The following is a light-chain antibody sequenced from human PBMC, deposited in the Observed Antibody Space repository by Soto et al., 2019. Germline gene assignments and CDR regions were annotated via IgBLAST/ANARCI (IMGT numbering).Light chain of an antibody. CDR1: SSDVGGYNY. V-gene: IGLV2-14*01. J-gene: IGLJ1*01. CDR2: EVS. CDR3: SSYRTGGPFV. Sequence: QSVLTQPASVSGSPGKSIAISCTGTSSDVGGYNYVSWYQQLPGKAPKLLISEVSNRPSGVSHRFSGSKSGDTASLTISGLKAEDEADYYCSSYRTGGPFVFGTGTKVTVL.